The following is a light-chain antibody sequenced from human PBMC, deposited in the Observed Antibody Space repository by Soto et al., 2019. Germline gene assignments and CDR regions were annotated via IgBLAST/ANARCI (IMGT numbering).Light chain of an antibody. J-gene: IGLJ2*01. CDR1: SSNIGSTT. V-gene: IGLV1-44*01. Sequence: QSVLTQPHSSSGTPGQRVTISCSGRSSNIGSTTVNWYQQLPGTAPKLLIYSNNQRPSGVPDRFSGSKSGTSVSLAISGLKSEDEADYYCAAWEYSLNGPHVVFGGGTKLTVL. CDR2: SNN. CDR3: AAWEYSLNGPHVV.